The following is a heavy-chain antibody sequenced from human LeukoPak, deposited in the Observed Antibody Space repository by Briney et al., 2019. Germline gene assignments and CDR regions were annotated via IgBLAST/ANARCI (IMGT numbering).Heavy chain of an antibody. CDR2: LYESGST. Sequence: SETLSLTCTVSGGSIRTGGSVSSYYWNWIRQPPGKGLEGIGYLYESGSTKYNPSLKSRVTMSADTSKNQFSLRLNSVTPADTAVYFCAREDCSGGSCGFDYWGQGTLVTVSS. V-gene: IGHV4-61*01. D-gene: IGHD2-15*01. J-gene: IGHJ4*02. CDR1: GGSIRTGGSVSSYY. CDR3: AREDCSGGSCGFDY.